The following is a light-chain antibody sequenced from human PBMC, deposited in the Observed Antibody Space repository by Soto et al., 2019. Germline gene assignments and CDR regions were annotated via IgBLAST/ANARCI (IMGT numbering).Light chain of an antibody. J-gene: IGKJ4*01. CDR1: QCISNY. V-gene: IGKV1-9*01. CDR3: QHLNSYPLT. Sequence: DIQMTQSPSTLSASVGDRVTITCRASQCISNYLAWYRQKPGKAPELLIYSASTLQSGVPSRFSGSGSGTEFTLTISSLQPEDFATYYCQHLNSYPLTFGGGTKVDIK. CDR2: SAS.